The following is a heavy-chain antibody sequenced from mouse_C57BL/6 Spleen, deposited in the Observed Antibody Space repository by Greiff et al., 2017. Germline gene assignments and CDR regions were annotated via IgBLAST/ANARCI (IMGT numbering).Heavy chain of an antibody. CDR1: GYTFTDYN. D-gene: IGHD1-1*01. J-gene: IGHJ1*03. CDR3: ARDGTTVVDWYFDV. CDR2: INPNNGGT. V-gene: IGHV1-22*01. Sequence: EVKLQESGPELVKPGASVKMSCKASGYTFTDYNMHWVKQSHGKSLEWIGYINPNNGGTSYNQKFKGKATLTVNKSSSTAYMELRSLTSEDSAVYYCARDGTTVVDWYFDVWGKGTTVTVSS.